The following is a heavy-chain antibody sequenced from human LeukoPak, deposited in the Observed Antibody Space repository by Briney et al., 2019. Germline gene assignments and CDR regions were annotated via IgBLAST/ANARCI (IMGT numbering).Heavy chain of an antibody. CDR1: GFTFSSYA. CDR2: ISYDGSNK. V-gene: IGHV3-30*04. D-gene: IGHD6-13*01. CDR3: ARVTAAAGRFDY. Sequence: GGSLRLSCAASGFTFSSYAMHWVRQAPGKGLEWVAVISYDGSNKYYADSVKGRFTISRDNSKNTLYLQMNSLRAEDTAVYYCARVTAAAGRFDYWGQGTLVTVPS. J-gene: IGHJ4*02.